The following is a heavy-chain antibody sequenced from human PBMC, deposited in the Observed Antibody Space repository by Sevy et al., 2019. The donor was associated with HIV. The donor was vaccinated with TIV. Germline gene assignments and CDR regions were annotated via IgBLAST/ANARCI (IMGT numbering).Heavy chain of an antibody. CDR2: IYSGGST. J-gene: IGHJ6*02. CDR3: ARDRNTAMVIGMDV. CDR1: GFIVSSNY. D-gene: IGHD5-18*01. Sequence: GGSLTLSCAASGFIVSSNYMSWVRQAPGKGLEWVSVIYSGGSTYYADSVKGRFTISRDNSKNTLYLQMNSLRAEDTAVYYCARDRNTAMVIGMDVWGQGTTVTVSS. V-gene: IGHV3-53*01.